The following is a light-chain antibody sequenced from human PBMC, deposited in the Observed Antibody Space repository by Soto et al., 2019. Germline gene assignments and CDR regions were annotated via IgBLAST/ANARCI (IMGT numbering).Light chain of an antibody. CDR1: QSISDT. V-gene: IGKV3-15*01. CDR3: QQYNNWPWT. J-gene: IGKJ1*01. CDR2: SAS. Sequence: EIVMTQSPATLSVSPGGRATPSCRASQSISDTLAWYQQKPGQAPRLLIYSASRRATGFPARFSGSGSGTDFTLTISSLQSEDFAVYYCQQYNNWPWTFGQGTKVDI.